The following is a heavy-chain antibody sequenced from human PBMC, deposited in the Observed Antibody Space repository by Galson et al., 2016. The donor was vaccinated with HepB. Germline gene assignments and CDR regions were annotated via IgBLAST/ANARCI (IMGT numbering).Heavy chain of an antibody. D-gene: IGHD6-6*01. V-gene: IGHV5-51*01. Sequence: QSGAEVKKPGESLKISRKGSGYSFTSYWIGWVRQMPGKGLEWMGIIYPGDSDSRYSPSFQGQVTFSAVKSISTAFLQWSSLKASDTAMYYCARRMRYSSSAFDYWGQGTLVTVSS. J-gene: IGHJ4*02. CDR1: GYSFTSYW. CDR2: IYPGDSDS. CDR3: ARRMRYSSSAFDY.